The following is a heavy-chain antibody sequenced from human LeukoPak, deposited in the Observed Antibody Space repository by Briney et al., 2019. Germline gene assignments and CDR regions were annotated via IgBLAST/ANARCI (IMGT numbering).Heavy chain of an antibody. CDR3: ARANGEFYNWFDT. Sequence: ASVMVSFKASGYTFTGYYIHWVRQAPGQGPEYMGWINPNSGDTNYAQKFQDRVTLTRDTSISTAYMELSNLRSDDTAMYYCARANGEFYNWFDTWGQGTLVTVSS. D-gene: IGHD2-8*01. J-gene: IGHJ5*02. CDR2: INPNSGDT. V-gene: IGHV1-2*02. CDR1: GYTFTGYY.